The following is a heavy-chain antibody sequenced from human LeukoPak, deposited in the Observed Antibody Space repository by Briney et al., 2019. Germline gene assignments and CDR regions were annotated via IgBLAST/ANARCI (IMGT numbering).Heavy chain of an antibody. CDR2: IKSKAYGGTT. V-gene: IGHV3-15*07. CDR1: GFTFSNAW. D-gene: IGHD3-10*01. Sequence: GGSLRLSCAASGFTFSNAWMNWVRQAPGKGLEWVGRIKSKAYGGTTDYAAPVKGRFTISRDKSRNTLYLQMNSLRVDDTAVYYCARGGSMVRGVLWGQGTLVTVSS. CDR3: ARGGSMVRGVL. J-gene: IGHJ4*02.